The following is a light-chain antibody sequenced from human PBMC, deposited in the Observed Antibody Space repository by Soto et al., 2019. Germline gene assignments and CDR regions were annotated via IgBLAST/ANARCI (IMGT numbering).Light chain of an antibody. V-gene: IGKV3-20*01. Sequence: EVVLTQSPGTLSLSPGDRATLSCRASQSVSTNYLAWFQQRPGQSPSLLLYGASTRATGIPERFSGSGSGTDFTLPSTRLEPEDFAGYYCQQYGSSPRTFGQGPKGEIK. J-gene: IGKJ1*01. CDR1: QSVSTNY. CDR3: QQYGSSPRT. CDR2: GAS.